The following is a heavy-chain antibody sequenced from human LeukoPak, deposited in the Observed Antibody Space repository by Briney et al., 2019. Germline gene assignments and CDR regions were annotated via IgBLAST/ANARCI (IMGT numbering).Heavy chain of an antibody. D-gene: IGHD2-15*01. CDR1: GGSISSYY. V-gene: IGHV4-4*07. Sequence: PSETLSLTCTVSGGSISSYYWSWIRQPAGKGLEWIGRIYTSGSTNYNPSLKSRVTISVDTSKNQFSLKLSSVTAADTAVYYCARHAAATGAEYFQHWGQGTLVTVSS. J-gene: IGHJ1*01. CDR3: ARHAAATGAEYFQH. CDR2: IYTSGST.